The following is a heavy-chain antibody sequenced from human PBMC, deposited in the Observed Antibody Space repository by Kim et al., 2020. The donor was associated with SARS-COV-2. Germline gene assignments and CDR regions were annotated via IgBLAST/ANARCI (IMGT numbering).Heavy chain of an antibody. J-gene: IGHJ4*02. CDR3: AREILEWLFGYYFDY. CDR2: ISYDGSNK. CDR1: GFTFSSYA. D-gene: IGHD3-3*01. Sequence: GGSLRLSCAASGFTFSSYAMHWVRQAPGKGLEWVAVISYDGSNKYYADSVKGRFTISRDNSKNTLYLQMNSLRAEDTAVYYCAREILEWLFGYYFDYWGQGTLVTVSS. V-gene: IGHV3-30-3*01.